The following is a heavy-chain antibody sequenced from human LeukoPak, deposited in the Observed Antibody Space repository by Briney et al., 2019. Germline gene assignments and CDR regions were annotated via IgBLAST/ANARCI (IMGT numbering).Heavy chain of an antibody. CDR3: ARDNLAVAGSGIDY. CDR2: MNPNSGNT. D-gene: IGHD6-19*01. J-gene: IGHJ4*02. CDR1: GYTFTSYD. V-gene: IGHV1-8*01. Sequence: ASVKVSCKASGYTFTSYDINWVRQATGQGLEWMGCMNPNSGNTGYAQKFQGRVTMTRNTSISTAYMELSSLRSEDTAVYYCARDNLAVAGSGIDYWGQGTLVTVSS.